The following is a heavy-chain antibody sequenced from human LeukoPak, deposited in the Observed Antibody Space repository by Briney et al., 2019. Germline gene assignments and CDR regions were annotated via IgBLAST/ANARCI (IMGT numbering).Heavy chain of an antibody. Sequence: GGSLRLSCAASGFTVSNYWMHWVRQAPGKGLVWVSRINSDGSSRSYADSVKGRFTISRDNAKSTLYLQMNSLRAEDTAVYYCARDRGSTEFDFWGQGTLVTVSS. D-gene: IGHD1-26*01. V-gene: IGHV3-74*01. CDR1: GFTVSNYW. CDR3: ARDRGSTEFDF. J-gene: IGHJ4*02. CDR2: INSDGSSR.